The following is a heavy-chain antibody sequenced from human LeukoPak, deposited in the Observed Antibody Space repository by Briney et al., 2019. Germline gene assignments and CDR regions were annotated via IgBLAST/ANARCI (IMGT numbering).Heavy chain of an antibody. V-gene: IGHV1-18*01. CDR3: AGGYCSGGSCDVFDY. D-gene: IGHD2-15*01. CDR2: ISAYNGNT. Sequence: GASVKVSCKASGYTFTSYGISWVRQAPGQGLEWMGWISAYNGNTNYAQKLQGRVTMTTDTSTSTAYMELRSLRSDDTAVYYCAGGYCSGGSCDVFDYWGQGTLVTVYS. CDR1: GYTFTSYG. J-gene: IGHJ4*02.